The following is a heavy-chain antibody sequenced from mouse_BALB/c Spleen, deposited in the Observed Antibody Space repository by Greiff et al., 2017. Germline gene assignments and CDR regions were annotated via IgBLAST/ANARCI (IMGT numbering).Heavy chain of an antibody. D-gene: IGHD2-1*01. J-gene: IGHJ1*01. CDR1: GFAFSSYD. CDR2: ISSGGGST. CDR3: ARQRGNYWYFDV. Sequence: EVMLVESGGGLVKPGGSLKLSCAASGFAFSSYDMSWVRQTPEKRLEWVAYISSGGGSTYYPDTVKGRFTISRDNAKNTLYLQMSSLKSEDTAMYYCARQRGNYWYFDVWGAGTTVTVSS. V-gene: IGHV5-12-1*01.